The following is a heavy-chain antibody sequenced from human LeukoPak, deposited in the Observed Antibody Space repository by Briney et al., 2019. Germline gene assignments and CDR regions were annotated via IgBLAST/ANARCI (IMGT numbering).Heavy chain of an antibody. J-gene: IGHJ3*01. CDR2: INTAGST. CDR1: GLTFSNVW. Sequence: GGSLRLSCAVSGLTFSNVWMHWVRQAPGQGLVWVSRINTAGSTVYADPVKGRFTISRDNAKNMVYLQMNSLRAEDTAVYYCASFRDTDNWGRGTMVTVSS. CDR3: ASFRDTDN. V-gene: IGHV3-74*01. D-gene: IGHD2-21*01.